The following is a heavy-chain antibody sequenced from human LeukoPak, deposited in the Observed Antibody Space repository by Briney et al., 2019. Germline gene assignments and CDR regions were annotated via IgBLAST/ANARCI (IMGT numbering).Heavy chain of an antibody. J-gene: IGHJ4*02. Sequence: PSETLSLTCTVSGGSISSYYWGWIRQPPGKGLEWLGSIDYSGRTYYNPSLKSRATISRDTSRNQFSLKLSSVTAADTAVYYCAREYPLYRSGWFLDYWGQGTVVTVSS. CDR1: GGSISSYY. V-gene: IGHV4-39*07. CDR3: AREYPLYRSGWFLDY. D-gene: IGHD6-19*01. CDR2: IDYSGRT.